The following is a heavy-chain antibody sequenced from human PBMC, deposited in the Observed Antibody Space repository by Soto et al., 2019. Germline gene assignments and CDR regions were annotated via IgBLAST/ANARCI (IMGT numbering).Heavy chain of an antibody. V-gene: IGHV3-74*01. Sequence: GGSLRLSCAASGFTFSSYWMHWVRQAPGKGLVWVSRINSDGSSTSYADSVKGRFTISRDNAKNTLYLQMNSLRAEDTAVYYCARDREVRGANYYFDYWGQGTLVTVSS. CDR2: INSDGSST. CDR3: ARDREVRGANYYFDY. CDR1: GFTFSSYW. D-gene: IGHD3-10*01. J-gene: IGHJ4*02.